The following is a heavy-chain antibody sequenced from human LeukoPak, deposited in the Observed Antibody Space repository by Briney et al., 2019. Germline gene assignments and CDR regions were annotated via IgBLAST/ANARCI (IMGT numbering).Heavy chain of an antibody. J-gene: IGHJ4*02. CDR1: GGSISSYS. CDR3: ARAGIAVAGTGDFDY. D-gene: IGHD6-19*01. CDR2: IYYSGST. V-gene: IGHV4-59*01. Sequence: SETLSLTCTVSGGSISSYSWSWTRQPPGKGLEWIGYIYYSGSTNYNPSLKSRVTISLDTSKNQFSLKLSSVTAADTAVYYCARAGIAVAGTGDFDYWGQGTLVTVSS.